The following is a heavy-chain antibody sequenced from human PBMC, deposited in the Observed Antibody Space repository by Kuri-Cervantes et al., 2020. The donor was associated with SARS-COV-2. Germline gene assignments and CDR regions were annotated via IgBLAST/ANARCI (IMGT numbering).Heavy chain of an antibody. V-gene: IGHV4-30-2*06. D-gene: IGHD3-9*01. CDR1: GGSISRGGYS. J-gene: IGHJ6*03. Sequence: SQTLSLTCAVFGGSISRGGYSWSWIRQSPGRGLEWIGEVNHRGDTNYNPSLKSRVTISVDTSNNQFSLHLNSVTAADTAVYHCARAYGFLRYIYYMDVWGTGTTVTVSS. CDR3: ARAYGFLRYIYYMDV. CDR2: VNHRGDT.